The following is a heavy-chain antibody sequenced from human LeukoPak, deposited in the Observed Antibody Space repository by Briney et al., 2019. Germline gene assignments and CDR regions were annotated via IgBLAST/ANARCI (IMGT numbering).Heavy chain of an antibody. V-gene: IGHV1-3*01. CDR1: GYTFTSYA. D-gene: IGHD2-2*01. CDR2: INAGNGNT. J-gene: IGHJ5*02. CDR3: ARVLWLVVPGSPGGFDP. Sequence: GASVKVSCKASGYTFTSYAMHWVRQAPGQRLEWMGWINAGNGNTKYSQKFQGRVTITRDTSASTAYMELSSLRSEDTAVYYCARVLWLVVPGSPGGFDPWGQGTLVTVSS.